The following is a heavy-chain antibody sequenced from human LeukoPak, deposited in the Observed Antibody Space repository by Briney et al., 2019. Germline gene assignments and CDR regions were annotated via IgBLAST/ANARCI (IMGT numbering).Heavy chain of an antibody. CDR1: GFTFSSYW. Sequence: GESLRLSRTASGFTFSSYWMSWVRQAPGKGLEWVASIQQDESEKYYVDSVKGRFTISRDNAKNSLYLQMNSLRAEDTAVYYCARGSLPAMNTAMVTWGQGTLVTVSS. CDR3: ARGSLPAMNTAMVT. V-gene: IGHV3-7*01. CDR2: IQQDESEK. J-gene: IGHJ5*02. D-gene: IGHD5-18*01.